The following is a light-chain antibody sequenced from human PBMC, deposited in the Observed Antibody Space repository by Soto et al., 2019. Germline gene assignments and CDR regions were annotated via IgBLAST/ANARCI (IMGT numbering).Light chain of an antibody. J-gene: IGKJ1*01. V-gene: IGKV3D-15*01. Sequence: EIVMTQSPATLSVSPGDRATLSCRASQSVDNDLAWYQQKPGQPPRLLIYDASTRATGIPARFSGSQSGTEFTLTISSLQPDDFATYYCQQYNSYSWTFGQGTKVEIK. CDR3: QQYNSYSWT. CDR2: DAS. CDR1: QSVDND.